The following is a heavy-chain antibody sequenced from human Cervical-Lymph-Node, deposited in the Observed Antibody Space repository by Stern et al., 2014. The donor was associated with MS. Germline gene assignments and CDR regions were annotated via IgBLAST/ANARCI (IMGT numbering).Heavy chain of an antibody. J-gene: IGHJ4*02. CDR2: ISADSGTT. Sequence: VQLVESGTEVKKPAASLIVSCKASGYTFTSYGISWVRQAPGQGLEWVGWISADSGTTKYAQNLRDRITLTRDTSTGTAYMELRTLRSEDTAVYYCARDKMHAFDYWGQGTLVSVSS. CDR1: GYTFTSYG. V-gene: IGHV1-18*01. CDR3: ARDKMHAFDY. D-gene: IGHD2-8*01.